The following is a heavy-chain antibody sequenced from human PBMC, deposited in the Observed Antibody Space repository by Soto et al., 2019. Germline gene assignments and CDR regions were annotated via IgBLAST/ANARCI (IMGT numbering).Heavy chain of an antibody. CDR2: IIPISGTT. CDR1: GGTFSTHA. D-gene: IGHD2-15*01. V-gene: IGHV1-69*13. J-gene: IGHJ6*02. CDR3: ARGYCSGGNCYSGMDV. Sequence: SVKVSCKASGGTFSTHAIIWVRQAPGHGLEWMGGIIPISGTTCYTQKFQGRVTITADEPTSTAFMELSSLKSEDTAVFYCARGYCSGGNCYSGMDVWGQGTMVTVSS.